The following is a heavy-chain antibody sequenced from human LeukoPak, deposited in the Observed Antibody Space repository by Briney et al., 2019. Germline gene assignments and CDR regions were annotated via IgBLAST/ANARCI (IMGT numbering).Heavy chain of an antibody. CDR3: AKDPLMITEGSWFDP. CDR1: GFTFSSHW. Sequence: GGSLRLSCVVSGFTFSSHWMHWVRRAPGKGLVWVSRVSSDGSSTMYADSVQGRFTISRDNAKNTLYLQMNSLRAEDTAVYYCAKDPLMITEGSWFDPWGQGTLVTVSS. V-gene: IGHV3-74*03. CDR2: VSSDGSST. J-gene: IGHJ5*02. D-gene: IGHD3-16*01.